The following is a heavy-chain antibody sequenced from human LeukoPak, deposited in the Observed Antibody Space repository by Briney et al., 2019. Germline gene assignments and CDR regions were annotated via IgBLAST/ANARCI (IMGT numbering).Heavy chain of an antibody. CDR3: ARVSGGFSATYYYYMDV. J-gene: IGHJ6*03. V-gene: IGHV4-4*07. CDR2: IYTSGST. Sequence: SETLSLTRTVSGGSISSYYWSWIRQPAGKGLEWIGRIYTSGSTNYNPSLKSRVTMSVDTSKNQFSLKLSSVTAADTAVYYCARVSGGFSATYYYYMDVWGKGTTVTISS. D-gene: IGHD1-14*01. CDR1: GGSISSYY.